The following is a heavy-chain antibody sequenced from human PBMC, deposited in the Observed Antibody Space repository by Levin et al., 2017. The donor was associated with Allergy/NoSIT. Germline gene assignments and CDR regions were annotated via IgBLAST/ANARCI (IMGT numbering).Heavy chain of an antibody. Sequence: HAGGSLRLSCAASGFTVSSNYMSWVRQAPGKGLEWVAVIHSDGTTYYADSVRGRFTISRDNSKKTLYLQMDSLRAEETAGYYCAKDPGYRKGTEFDPWGQGTLVTVSS. CDR3: AKDPGYRKGTEFDP. CDR1: GFTVSSNY. D-gene: IGHD5-24*01. J-gene: IGHJ5*02. V-gene: IGHV3-66*01. CDR2: IHSDGTT.